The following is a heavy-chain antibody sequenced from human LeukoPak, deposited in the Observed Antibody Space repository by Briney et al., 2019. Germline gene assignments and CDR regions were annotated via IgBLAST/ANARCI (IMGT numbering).Heavy chain of an antibody. D-gene: IGHD3-10*01. CDR3: ARDQALIITDAFDI. CDR1: RFTFNNYA. J-gene: IGHJ3*02. CDR2: IPYDGSNK. Sequence: GESLRLSCAASRFTFNNYAMHWVRQAPGKGQGWEAVIPYDGSNKYYANSVKGRFTISRDNSKNTLYLQMSGLRAEDTAVYFCARDQALIITDAFDIWGQGTMVTVSS. V-gene: IGHV3-30-3*01.